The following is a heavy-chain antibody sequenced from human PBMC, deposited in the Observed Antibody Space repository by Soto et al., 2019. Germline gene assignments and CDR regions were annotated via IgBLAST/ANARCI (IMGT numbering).Heavy chain of an antibody. CDR3: ARETYYKMDV. CDR1: GFIFSDYY. V-gene: IGHV3-11*05. Sequence: QVPLVESGGGLVQPGGSLRLSCAASGFIFSDYYMTWIRQSPGKGLEWISYISNSGITNYADSVKGRFTTSRDNAKNSLYLQMDSLRAEDTAVYYCARETYYKMDVWGQGTTVTVSS. J-gene: IGHJ6*02. CDR2: ISNSGIT.